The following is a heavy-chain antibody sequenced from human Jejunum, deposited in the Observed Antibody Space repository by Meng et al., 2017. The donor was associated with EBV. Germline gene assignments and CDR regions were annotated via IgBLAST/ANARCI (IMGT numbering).Heavy chain of an antibody. Sequence: QVQFGQFGAEVEEPGASVKVSCKASGYTFNSYAIHWVRQAPGQRLEWMGWIHTDNGGTKYSQEFQDRVTITRDTSASTAYMEISSLRSEDTAVYYCVKKGTRLTTHGYHFDYWGQGTLVTVSS. D-gene: IGHD2-15*01. CDR3: VKKGTRLTTHGYHFDY. V-gene: IGHV1-3*04. J-gene: IGHJ4*02. CDR2: IHTDNGGT. CDR1: GYTFNSYA.